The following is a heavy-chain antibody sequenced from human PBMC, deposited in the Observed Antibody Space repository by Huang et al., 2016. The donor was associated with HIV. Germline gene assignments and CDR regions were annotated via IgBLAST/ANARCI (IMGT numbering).Heavy chain of an antibody. CDR2: IIPLFRAP. Sequence: QVQLEQSGPAVRKPGSSVKVSCQASGGSFSDQIISWVRQAPGQRFEWMGGIIPLFRAPAYAQELKGRVTMTAYESTATIYMELNSLTSEDTAVYYCAMSLRYQYDSRSYWGRYFDYWGQGTLVTVSS. D-gene: IGHD3-16*01. CDR3: AMSLRYQYDSRSYWGRYFDY. CDR1: GGSFSDQI. V-gene: IGHV1-69*01. J-gene: IGHJ4*02.